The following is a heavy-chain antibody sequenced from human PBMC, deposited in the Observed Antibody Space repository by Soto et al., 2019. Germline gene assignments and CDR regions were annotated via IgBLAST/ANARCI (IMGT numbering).Heavy chain of an antibody. CDR3: ARDTVRGYYYYGMDV. V-gene: IGHV3-21*01. CDR1: GFTFSSYS. D-gene: IGHD4-17*01. CDR2: ISSSSSYI. J-gene: IGHJ6*02. Sequence: TGGSLRLSCAASGFTFSSYSMNWVRQAPRKGLEWVSSISSSSSYIYYADSVKGRFTISRDNAKNSLYLQMNSLRAEDTAVYYCARDTVRGYYYYGMDVWGQGTTVTVSS.